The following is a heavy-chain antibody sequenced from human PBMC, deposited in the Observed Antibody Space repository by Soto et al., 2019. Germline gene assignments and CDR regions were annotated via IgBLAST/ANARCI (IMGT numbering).Heavy chain of an antibody. J-gene: IGHJ4*02. Sequence: EVQLLESGGGLVQPGGSLRLSCAASGFTFSSYGMSWVRQAPGKGLEWVSTISYSGGSTYYTDSVKGRFTISRDNSKNTFYLQMISLRAEEKAVYYCAKRYWYDGSGFWDYWGQGTLVTVSS. V-gene: IGHV3-23*01. D-gene: IGHD3-22*01. CDR2: ISYSGGST. CDR3: AKRYWYDGSGFWDY. CDR1: GFTFSSYG.